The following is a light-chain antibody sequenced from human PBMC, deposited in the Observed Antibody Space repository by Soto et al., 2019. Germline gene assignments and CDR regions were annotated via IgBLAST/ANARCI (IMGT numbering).Light chain of an antibody. Sequence: AIQLTQSPSSLSASVGDRVTITCRASQGIRGALAWYQQRPGKPPKMLIYDVSKLERGVPSRFSGSDAGTHVTLTIRSLQAEDFATYYGHHFNSYPITFGQGTRLEIK. CDR1: QGIRGA. CDR3: HHFNSYPIT. V-gene: IGKV1-13*02. J-gene: IGKJ5*01. CDR2: DVS.